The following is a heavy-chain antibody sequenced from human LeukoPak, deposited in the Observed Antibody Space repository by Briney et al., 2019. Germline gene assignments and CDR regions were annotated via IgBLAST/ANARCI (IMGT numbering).Heavy chain of an antibody. D-gene: IGHD3-22*01. Sequence: GRSLRLSCAASGFTFSSYGMHWVRQAPGKGLEWVAVIWFDGSNKFYADSVKGRFIISRDNFKNTVYLQINSLRAEDTAVYYCAKDYCDSLDYWGQGTLVTVSS. J-gene: IGHJ4*02. CDR1: GFTFSSYG. CDR2: IWFDGSNK. V-gene: IGHV3-33*06. CDR3: AKDYCDSLDY.